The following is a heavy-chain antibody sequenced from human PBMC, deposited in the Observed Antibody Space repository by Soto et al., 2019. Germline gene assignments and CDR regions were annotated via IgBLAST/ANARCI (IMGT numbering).Heavy chain of an antibody. CDR2: IYHSGNT. J-gene: IGHJ5*02. CDR1: GGSISSGGYS. V-gene: IGHV4-30-2*01. CDR3: ARVPSP. Sequence: LSLTCAVSGGSISSGGYSWSWIRQPPGKGLEWIGYIYHSGNTYYNPSLKSRVSISVDRSKNQFSLKLSSVTAADTAVYYCARVPSPWGQGTLVTVSS.